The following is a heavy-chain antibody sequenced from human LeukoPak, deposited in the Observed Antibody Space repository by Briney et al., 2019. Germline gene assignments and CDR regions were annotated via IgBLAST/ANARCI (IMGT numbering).Heavy chain of an antibody. CDR1: GFTFSSYA. CDR2: ISYDGSNK. V-gene: IGHV3-30-3*01. CDR3: ARVDRPYYYYYGMDV. J-gene: IGHJ6*02. Sequence: PGRSLRLSCAASGFTFSSYAMHWVRQAPGKGLEWVAVISYDGSNKYYADSVKGRFTISRDNSKNTLYLQMNSLRAEDTAVYYCARVDRPYYYYYGMDVWGQGTTVTVSS.